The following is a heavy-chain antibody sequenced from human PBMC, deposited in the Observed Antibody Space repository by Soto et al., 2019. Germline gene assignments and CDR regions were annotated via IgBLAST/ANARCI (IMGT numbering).Heavy chain of an antibody. D-gene: IGHD3-22*01. CDR1: GGTFSSYA. Sequence: SVKVSCKASGGTFSSYAISWVRQAPGQGLEWMGGIIPIFGTANYAQKFQGRVTITADESTSTAYMELSSLRSEDTAVYYCARDYRYYYDRSGYYHDAFDIWRQGTMDTVSS. CDR3: ARDYRYYYDRSGYYHDAFDI. V-gene: IGHV1-69*13. CDR2: IIPIFGTA. J-gene: IGHJ3*02.